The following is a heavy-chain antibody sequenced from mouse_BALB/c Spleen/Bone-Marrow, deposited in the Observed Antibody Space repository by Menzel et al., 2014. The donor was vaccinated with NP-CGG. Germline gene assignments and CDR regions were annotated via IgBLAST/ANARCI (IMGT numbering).Heavy chain of an antibody. Sequence: QVQLQQSGAELARPGASVKLSCKASGYTFTSYWMQWVKQRPGQGLEWIGAIYPGNGDTRYTQKFKGKATLTADKSSSTAYMQFSSLASEDSAVYYCARGGYYYGSSIYYAMDYWGQGTSVTVSS. V-gene: IGHV1-87*01. CDR2: IYPGNGDT. CDR1: GYTFTSYW. J-gene: IGHJ4*01. D-gene: IGHD1-1*01. CDR3: ARGGYYYGSSIYYAMDY.